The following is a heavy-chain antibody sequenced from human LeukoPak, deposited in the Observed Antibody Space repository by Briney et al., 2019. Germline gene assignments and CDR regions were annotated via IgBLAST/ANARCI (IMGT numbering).Heavy chain of an antibody. CDR3: ARDPGGFDY. CDR2: ISYDGSNK. J-gene: IGHJ4*02. V-gene: IGHV3-30-3*01. D-gene: IGHD3-16*01. CDR1: GFTFSSYA. Sequence: GGSLRLSCAASGFTFSSYAMRWVRQAPGKGLEWVAVISYDGSNKYYADSVKGRFTISRDNSKNTLYLQMNSLRAEDTAVYYCARDPGGFDYWGQGTLVTVSS.